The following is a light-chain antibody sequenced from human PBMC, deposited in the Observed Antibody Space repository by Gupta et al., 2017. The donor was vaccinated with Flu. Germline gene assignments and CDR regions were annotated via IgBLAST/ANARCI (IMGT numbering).Light chain of an antibody. J-gene: IGKJ1*01. CDR2: HAS. CDR1: QGIRTV. V-gene: IGKV1-17*01. CDR3: LQHNSYPLT. Sequence: DIQMTPSPSSLSASVGDRVTITCRASQGIRTVLGWYQQKPGKAPKRLIYHASSLQSGVPSRFSGSGSGTEFTLTISSLQPEDFATYYCLQHNSYPLTFGQGTKVEIK.